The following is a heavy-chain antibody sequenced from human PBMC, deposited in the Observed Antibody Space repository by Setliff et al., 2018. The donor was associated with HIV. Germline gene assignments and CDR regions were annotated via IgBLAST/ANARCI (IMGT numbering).Heavy chain of an antibody. J-gene: IGHJ6*03. D-gene: IGHD4-17*01. V-gene: IGHV1-46*01. CDR3: VRVTADRTNYYYYMDV. Sequence: ASVKVSCKASGYTFTSYYMHWVRQAPGQGLEWMGIINPSGGTISYAQKFQGRVTMTGDTSTSTVYMELSSLRSEDTAVYYCVRVTADRTNYYYYMDVWDKGTTVTVSS. CDR1: GYTFTSYY. CDR2: INPSGGTI.